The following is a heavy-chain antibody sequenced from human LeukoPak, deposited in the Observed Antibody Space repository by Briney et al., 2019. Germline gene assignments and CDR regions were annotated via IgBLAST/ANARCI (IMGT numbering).Heavy chain of an antibody. CDR2: IYYSWST. D-gene: IGHD2-2*02. V-gene: IGHV4-39*01. CDR3: AGSLVGTVVPAAIEAPGQKAFDY. J-gene: IGHJ4*02. Sequence: SETLSLTCTVSGGSISSSSYYWGWIRQPPGKGLEWIGSIYYSWSTYYNPSLKSRVTISVDTSKNQFSLKLSSVTAADTAVYYCAGSLVGTVVPAAIEAPGQKAFDYWGQGTLVTVSS. CDR1: GGSISSSSYY.